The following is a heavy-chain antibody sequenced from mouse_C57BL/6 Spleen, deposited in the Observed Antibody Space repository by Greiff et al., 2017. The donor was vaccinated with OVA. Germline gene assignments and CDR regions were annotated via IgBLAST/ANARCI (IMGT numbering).Heavy chain of an antibody. CDR2: ISDGGSYT. Sequence: EVQLQESGGGLVKPGGSLKLSCAASGFTFSSYAMSWVRQTPEKRLEWVATISDGGSYTYYPDNVKGRFTISRDNAKNNLYLQMSHLKSEDTAMYYCARGGTMITTFDVWGTGTTVTVSS. CDR1: GFTFSSYA. J-gene: IGHJ1*03. V-gene: IGHV5-4*01. D-gene: IGHD2-4*01. CDR3: ARGGTMITTFDV.